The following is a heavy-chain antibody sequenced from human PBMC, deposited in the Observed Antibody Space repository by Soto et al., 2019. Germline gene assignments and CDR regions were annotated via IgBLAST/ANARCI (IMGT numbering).Heavy chain of an antibody. Sequence: SVKVSCKASGGSLSSHSISWLRQVPGQGLEWMGGIIPIFGTANYAQKFQGRVTITADESTSTAYMELSSLRSEDTAVYYCARTYGGSYPPFDYWGQGTLVTVSS. V-gene: IGHV1-69*13. CDR2: IIPIFGTA. D-gene: IGHD1-26*01. J-gene: IGHJ4*02. CDR3: ARTYGGSYPPFDY. CDR1: GGSLSSHS.